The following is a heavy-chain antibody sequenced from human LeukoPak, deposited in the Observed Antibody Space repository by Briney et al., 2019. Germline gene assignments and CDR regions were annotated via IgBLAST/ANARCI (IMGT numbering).Heavy chain of an antibody. V-gene: IGHV1-18*01. J-gene: IGHJ3*02. D-gene: IGHD3-3*01. Sequence: GASVKVSCKASGYTFTSYGISWVRQAPGQGLEWMGWISAYNGNTNYAQKLQGRVTMTTDTSTSTAYMELRSLRSDDTAVYYCAREKPRITIFGVVIPEDAFDIGGRGTMVTDSS. CDR2: ISAYNGNT. CDR1: GYTFTSYG. CDR3: AREKPRITIFGVVIPEDAFDI.